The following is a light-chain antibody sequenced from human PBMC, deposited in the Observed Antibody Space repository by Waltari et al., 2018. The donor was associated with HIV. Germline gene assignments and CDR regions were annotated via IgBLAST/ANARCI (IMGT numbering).Light chain of an antibody. Sequence: EIVLTQSPDTLSLSPGETAVLSCRASQGVNSNHLAWYQQRPGQAPRLLVYGAASRVPGIPDRFIGYGAGTDFTLTIGGVEAEDFAMYYCQQYGSGYTFGQGTRL. V-gene: IGKV3-20*01. CDR1: QGVNSNH. CDR3: QQYGSGYT. J-gene: IGKJ2*01. CDR2: GAA.